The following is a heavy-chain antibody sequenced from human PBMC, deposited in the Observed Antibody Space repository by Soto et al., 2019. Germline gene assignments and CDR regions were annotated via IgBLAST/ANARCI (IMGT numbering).Heavy chain of an antibody. Sequence: PGGSLRLSCAASGFTVNSNYMSGVRQAPGKGLEWVSVIYSGGSTYYADSVKGRFTISRDNSKNTLYLQMNSLRAEDPAVYYCARGMMVRHSYYYMDVWGKGTTVTVSS. CDR3: ARGMMVRHSYYYMDV. CDR2: IYSGGST. CDR1: GFTVNSNY. J-gene: IGHJ6*03. D-gene: IGHD3-22*01. V-gene: IGHV3-66*01.